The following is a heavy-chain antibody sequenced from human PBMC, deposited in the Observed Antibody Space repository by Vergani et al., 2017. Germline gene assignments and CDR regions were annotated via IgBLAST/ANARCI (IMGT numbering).Heavy chain of an antibody. CDR3: AREARRVYQLLPLVYYGMDV. Sequence: EVQLLESGGGLVQPGGSLRLSCAASGFTFSSYWMTWVRQAPGKGLEWVANIKQDGSEEYYVDSVKGRFTISRDNAKNSLYLQMNSLRAEDTAVYYCAREARRVYQLLPLVYYGMDVWGQGTTVTVSS. V-gene: IGHV3-7*03. CDR2: IKQDGSEE. J-gene: IGHJ6*02. D-gene: IGHD2-2*01. CDR1: GFTFSSYW.